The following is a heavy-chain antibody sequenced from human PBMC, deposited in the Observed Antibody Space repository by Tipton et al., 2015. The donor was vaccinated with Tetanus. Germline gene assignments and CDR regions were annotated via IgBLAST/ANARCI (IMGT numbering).Heavy chain of an antibody. V-gene: IGHV3-49*03. CDR2: IRSKANGGTT. J-gene: IGHJ6*02. CDR3: TRETTVTTYDYYGMDV. CDR1: GFTFGDFA. D-gene: IGHD4-17*01. Sequence: SLRLSCTASGFTFGDFAMSWFRQAPGKGLEWVGFIRSKANGGTTEYAASVKGRFTISRDDSKGIAYLQMNSLKTEDTAVYYCTRETTVTTYDYYGMDVWGQGTTVTVSS.